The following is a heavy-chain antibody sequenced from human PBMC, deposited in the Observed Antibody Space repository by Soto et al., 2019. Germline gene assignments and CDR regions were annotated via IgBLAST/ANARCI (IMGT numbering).Heavy chain of an antibody. CDR1: GFTFSGST. Sequence: EAQLVESGGGLVQPGGSLKLSCAASGFTFSGSTMHWVRQTSGKGLEWVGRMRSKADGYATAYAASVKGRFTIARDDSKNTAYLQMNSLKPEDTAVYPCTRTMPGYYMDIWGKGTTVTVSS. V-gene: IGHV3-73*01. D-gene: IGHD2-2*01. J-gene: IGHJ6*03. CDR2: MRSKADGYAT. CDR3: TRTMPGYYMDI.